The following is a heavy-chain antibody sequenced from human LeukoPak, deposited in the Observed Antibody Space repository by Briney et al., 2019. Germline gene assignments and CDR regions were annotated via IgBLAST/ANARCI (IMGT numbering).Heavy chain of an antibody. CDR3: ARVAAATYCSSTSCYDAFDI. D-gene: IGHD2-2*01. CDR1: GGSISSGSYY. Sequence: SETLSLTCTVSGGSISSGSYYWSWIRQPAGKGLECIGRIYTSGSTNHNPSLKSRVTISVDTSKNQFSLKLSSVTAADTAVYYCARVAAATYCSSTSCYDAFDIWGQGTMVTVSS. V-gene: IGHV4-61*02. CDR2: IYTSGST. J-gene: IGHJ3*02.